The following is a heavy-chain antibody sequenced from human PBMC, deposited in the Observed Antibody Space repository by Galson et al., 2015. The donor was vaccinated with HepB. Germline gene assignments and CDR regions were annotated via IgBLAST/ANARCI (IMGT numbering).Heavy chain of an antibody. D-gene: IGHD6-19*01. J-gene: IGHJ4*02. CDR3: ARDFSSGIDY. Sequence: SLRLSCAASGFAVSDYYLSWTRQAPGKGLEWVSYSSSSSSYTNYADSVKGRFIISRDNAKNSLYLQMNSLRAEDTAVYYCARDFSSGIDYWGQGTLVTVSS. V-gene: IGHV3-11*06. CDR1: GFAVSDYY. CDR2: SSSSSSYT.